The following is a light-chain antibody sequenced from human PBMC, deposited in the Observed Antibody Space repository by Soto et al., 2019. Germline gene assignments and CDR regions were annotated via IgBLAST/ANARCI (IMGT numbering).Light chain of an antibody. CDR2: GNS. V-gene: IGLV1-40*01. Sequence: QAVVTQPPSVSGAPGQRVTISRTGTSSNIGAGYDVHWYQQLPGTAPKLLIYGNSNRPSRVPDRFSGSKSGTSASLAITGLQAEDEADYYCQSYDSSLSGVVFGGGTKVTVL. J-gene: IGLJ2*01. CDR3: QSYDSSLSGVV. CDR1: SSNIGAGYD.